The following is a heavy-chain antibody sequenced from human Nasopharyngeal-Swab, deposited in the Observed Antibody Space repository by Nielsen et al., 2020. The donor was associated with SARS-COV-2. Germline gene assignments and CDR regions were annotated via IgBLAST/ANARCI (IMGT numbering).Heavy chain of an antibody. CDR2: INAGKGNT. V-gene: IGHV1-3*01. CDR3: ARVPAVAASRIDY. Sequence: ASVKVSCKASGYTLSNYAMYWVRQAPGQRPEFMGWINAGKGNTYYSLKFQGRVRISRDTSANTVYMELSRLRSADTAVYYCARVPAVAASRIDYWGQGTLVTVSS. J-gene: IGHJ4*02. CDR1: GYTLSNYA. D-gene: IGHD6-19*01.